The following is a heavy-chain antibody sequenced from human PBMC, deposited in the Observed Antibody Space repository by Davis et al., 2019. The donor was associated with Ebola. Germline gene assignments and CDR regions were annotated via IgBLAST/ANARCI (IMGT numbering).Heavy chain of an antibody. D-gene: IGHD3-9*01. CDR1: GGSISSSSYY. CDR2: IYYSGST. CDR3: ATQGRYFDWLSNYGMDV. J-gene: IGHJ6*02. Sequence: SETLSLTCTVSGGSISSSSYYWGWIRKPPGKGLERIGSIYYSGSTYYNPSLKSRVTISVDTSKNQFSLKLSSVTAADTAVYYCATQGRYFDWLSNYGMDVWGQGTTVTVSS. V-gene: IGHV4-39*01.